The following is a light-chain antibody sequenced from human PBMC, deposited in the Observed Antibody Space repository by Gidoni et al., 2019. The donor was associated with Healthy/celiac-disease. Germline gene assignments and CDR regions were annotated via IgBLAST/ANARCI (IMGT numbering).Light chain of an antibody. CDR2: KTA. J-gene: IGKJ1*01. CDR1: QSVNSW. Sequence: DIQMTQSPSTLSASVGDRVTITCRASQSVNSWLAWYQQKPGKAPKLLIYKTASLESGVPSRFSGSRSGTEFNLTISSLQPDDFAIYYCQQYNSHPETFGQGTKVEIK. V-gene: IGKV1-5*03. CDR3: QQYNSHPET.